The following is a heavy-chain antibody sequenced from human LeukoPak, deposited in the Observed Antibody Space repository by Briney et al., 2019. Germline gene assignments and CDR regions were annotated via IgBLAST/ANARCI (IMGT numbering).Heavy chain of an antibody. Sequence: GASVKVSCKASGYTFTSYGISWVRQAPGQGLEWMGIINPSGGSTSYAQKFQGRVTMTRDMSTSTVYMELSSLRSEDTAVYYCARDAAESYYDSSGYPDYWGQGTLVTVSS. J-gene: IGHJ4*02. CDR1: GYTFTSYG. V-gene: IGHV1-46*01. CDR3: ARDAAESYYDSSGYPDY. CDR2: INPSGGST. D-gene: IGHD3-22*01.